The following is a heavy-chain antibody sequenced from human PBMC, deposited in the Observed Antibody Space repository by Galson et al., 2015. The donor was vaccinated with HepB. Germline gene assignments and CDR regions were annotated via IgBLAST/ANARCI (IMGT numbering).Heavy chain of an antibody. J-gene: IGHJ4*02. CDR1: GFTFSSYS. CDR2: ISSGSSSI. D-gene: IGHD3-16*01. V-gene: IGHV3-48*01. CDR3: ARDGVGDLAY. Sequence: SLRLSCAASGFTFSSYSLHWVRQAPGKGLEWISYISSGSSSIHYADSVKVRFSISRDDAKTSIYLQMNSLRAEDTAVYYCARDGVGDLAYWGQGTLVTVSS.